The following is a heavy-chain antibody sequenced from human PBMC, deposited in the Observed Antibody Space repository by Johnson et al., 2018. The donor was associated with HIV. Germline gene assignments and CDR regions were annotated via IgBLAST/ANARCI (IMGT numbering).Heavy chain of an antibody. V-gene: IGHV3-30*18. CDR1: GFTFSSYD. Sequence: QVLLVESGGGVVQPGRSLRLSCVGSGFTFSSYDMHWVRQAPGKGMDWVALISYDGSNKYYADSVKGRFNISRVNSKNALYLQMSSLRPEDTAVYYCAKPPSMGADAFDIWGQGAMVTVSS. D-gene: IGHD3-16*01. J-gene: IGHJ3*02. CDR3: AKPPSMGADAFDI. CDR2: ISYDGSNK.